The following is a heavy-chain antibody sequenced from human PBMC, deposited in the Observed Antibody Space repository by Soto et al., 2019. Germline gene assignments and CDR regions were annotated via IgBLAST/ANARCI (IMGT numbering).Heavy chain of an antibody. J-gene: IGHJ6*02. CDR3: ARGGLGYCSGGSCYSAELSRYYYGMDV. CDR1: GGSISSGGYY. V-gene: IGHV4-31*03. CDR2: IYYSGST. Sequence: QVQLQESGPGLVKPSQTLSLTCTVSGGSISSGGYYWSWIRQHPGKGLEWIGYIYYSGSTYYNPAPKSRVTISVDTSKNQFSLKLSSVTAADTAVYYCARGGLGYCSGGSCYSAELSRYYYGMDVWGQGTTVTVSS. D-gene: IGHD2-15*01.